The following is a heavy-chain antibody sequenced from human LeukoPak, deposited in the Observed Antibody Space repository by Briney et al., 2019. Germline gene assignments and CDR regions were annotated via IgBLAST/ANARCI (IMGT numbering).Heavy chain of an antibody. Sequence: SETLSLTCAVSGGSISSSNWWSWVRQPPGKGREWSGEIYHTGSTNYNPSLKSRVTISVDKSKNQFSLKLSSVTAADTAVYYCAKSGYSSSWSNAAVYNWFDPWGQGTLVTVSS. V-gene: IGHV4-4*02. CDR2: IYHTGST. J-gene: IGHJ5*02. CDR3: AKSGYSSSWSNAAVYNWFDP. D-gene: IGHD6-13*01. CDR1: GGSISSSNW.